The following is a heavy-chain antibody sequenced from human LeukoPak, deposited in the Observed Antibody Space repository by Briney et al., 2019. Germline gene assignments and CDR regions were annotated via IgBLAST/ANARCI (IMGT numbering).Heavy chain of an antibody. Sequence: ASVKVFCKASGYTFTSYYIHWVRQAPGQGLECMGIINPSGCGTNYAQKSQARVTMTRDTSTSTVYMELSSLRSEDTAVYYCARDLGAQTMVFFDPWGQGTLVTVSS. CDR2: INPSGCGT. CDR1: GYTFTSYY. D-gene: IGHD4/OR15-4a*01. CDR3: ARDLGAQTMVFFDP. J-gene: IGHJ5*02. V-gene: IGHV1-46*01.